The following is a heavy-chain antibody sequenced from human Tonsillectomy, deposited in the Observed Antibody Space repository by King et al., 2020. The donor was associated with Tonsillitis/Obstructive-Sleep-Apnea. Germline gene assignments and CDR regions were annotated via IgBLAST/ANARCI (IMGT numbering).Heavy chain of an antibody. D-gene: IGHD6-6*01. CDR3: VHTWCSRSSSGYFDN. CDR1: GLSLRNSASSSGAG. J-gene: IGHJ4*02. Sequence: ITLQESGPTLVKPTQTLTLTCTFSGLSLRNSASSSGAGVGWIRQPPGKALEWLALIYWDDDKCFSPSLKNSLTISKDTTKNKVVLTMTNMDPLDTGTYYCVHTWCSRSSSGYFDNWGQGTLVTVSS. V-gene: IGHV2-5*02. CDR2: IYWDDDK.